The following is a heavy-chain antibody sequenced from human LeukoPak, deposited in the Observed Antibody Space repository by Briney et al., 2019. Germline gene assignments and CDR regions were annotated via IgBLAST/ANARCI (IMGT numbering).Heavy chain of an antibody. D-gene: IGHD3-10*01. J-gene: IGHJ6*03. Sequence: GGSLRLSCAASGFTFSNYGMSWVRQAPGKGLEWVSIISDSGGTTYYADSVKGRFTISRDNSKNTLYLQMKSLRAEDTAVYYCGKGGAVSSKSITMIRGARRYYYYMDVWGKGTTVTISS. CDR2: ISDSGGTT. V-gene: IGHV3-23*01. CDR1: GFTFSNYG. CDR3: GKGGAVSSKSITMIRGARRYYYYMDV.